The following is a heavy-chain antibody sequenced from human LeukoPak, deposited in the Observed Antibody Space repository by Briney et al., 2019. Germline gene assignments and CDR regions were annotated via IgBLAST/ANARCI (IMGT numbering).Heavy chain of an antibody. V-gene: IGHV4-59*01. D-gene: IGHD6-13*01. J-gene: IGHJ5*02. CDR3: ARDGPRAAAGYNWFDP. CDR1: GGSISSYY. CDR2: IYYSGST. Sequence: ASETLSLTCTVSGGSISSYYWSWIRQPPGKGLEGIGYIYYSGSTNYNPSLNSRVTIPVDTSKNQYSLKLSSVPAADTAVYYCARDGPRAAAGYNWFDPWGQGTLVTVSS.